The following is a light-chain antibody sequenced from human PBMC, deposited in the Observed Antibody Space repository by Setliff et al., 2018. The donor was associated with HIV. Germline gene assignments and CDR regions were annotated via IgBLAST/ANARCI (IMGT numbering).Light chain of an antibody. Sequence: QSVLPQPASVSGSPGQSITISCTGTSSNIGSYNLVSWYQQHPGKAPKLMIYEATKRPLGVSNRFSGSKSGNTASLTISGLQAEDETDYYCCSYAGSSTFVFGTGTKVTV. CDR2: EAT. J-gene: IGLJ1*01. CDR3: CSYAGSSTFV. CDR1: SSNIGSYNL. V-gene: IGLV2-23*02.